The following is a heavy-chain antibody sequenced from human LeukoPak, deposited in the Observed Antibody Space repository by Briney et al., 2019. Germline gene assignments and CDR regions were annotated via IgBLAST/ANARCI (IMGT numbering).Heavy chain of an antibody. D-gene: IGHD3-3*01. V-gene: IGHV1-18*01. Sequence: GASVKVSCKASGYTFTSYGISWVRQAPGQGLEWMGWISAYNGNTNYAQKFQGRVTITADKSTSTAYMELSSLRSEDTAVYYCARDLRTYYDFWSGYRWGQGTLVTVSS. CDR2: ISAYNGNT. CDR3: ARDLRTYYDFWSGYR. CDR1: GYTFTSYG. J-gene: IGHJ4*02.